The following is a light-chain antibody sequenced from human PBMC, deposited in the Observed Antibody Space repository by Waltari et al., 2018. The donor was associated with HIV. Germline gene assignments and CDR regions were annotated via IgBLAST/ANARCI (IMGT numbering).Light chain of an antibody. CDR1: QSVGSN. CDR3: QQYINWPPWS. J-gene: IGKJ1*01. Sequence: EIVMPQSPATLSVSPGERVTLSCRASQSVGSNLAWYQQKPGRAPSLLVYSASTRATGIPARFSGSGSGTEFTLTISSLQSEDFAVYYCQQYINWPPWSFGQGTKVEIK. V-gene: IGKV3-15*01. CDR2: SAS.